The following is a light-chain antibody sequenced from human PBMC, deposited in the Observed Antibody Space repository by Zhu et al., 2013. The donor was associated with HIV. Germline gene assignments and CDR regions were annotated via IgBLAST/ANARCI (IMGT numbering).Light chain of an antibody. CDR3: QQRGDWPRT. CDR1: QSVSTY. CDR2: DAS. J-gene: IGKJ1*01. Sequence: VLTQSPATLSLSPGERATLSCRASQSVSTYLAWYQQKPGQAPRLLINDASNRATGIPARFSGSGSGTDFTLTISSLEPEDFAVYYCQQRGDWPRTFGQGTKVEIK. V-gene: IGKV3-11*01.